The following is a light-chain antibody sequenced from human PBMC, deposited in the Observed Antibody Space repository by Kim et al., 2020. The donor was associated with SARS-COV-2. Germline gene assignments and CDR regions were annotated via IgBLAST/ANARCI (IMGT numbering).Light chain of an antibody. Sequence: ASVGGIVTFTCRASQGISSALAWYQQKPGKAPKLLIYDASSLESGVPSRFSGSGSGTDFTLTISSLQPEDFATYYCQQFNSYWLTFGGGTKVDIK. CDR3: QQFNSYWLT. V-gene: IGKV1-13*02. CDR1: QGISSA. CDR2: DAS. J-gene: IGKJ4*01.